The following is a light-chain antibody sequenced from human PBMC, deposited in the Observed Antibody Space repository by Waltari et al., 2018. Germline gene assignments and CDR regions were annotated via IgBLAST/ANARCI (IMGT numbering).Light chain of an antibody. CDR3: GTWDSSLSGAV. J-gene: IGLJ7*01. Sequence: QSVLTQPPSVSAAPGQRVTISCSGGRPNIWKNYVSWYRQFPGTAPKPPIYADTERPPGIAGRFPGSKSGTSATLDITGLQAGDEADYYCGTWDSSLSGAVFGGGTHLTVL. CDR1: RPNIWKNY. CDR2: ADT. V-gene: IGLV1-51*02.